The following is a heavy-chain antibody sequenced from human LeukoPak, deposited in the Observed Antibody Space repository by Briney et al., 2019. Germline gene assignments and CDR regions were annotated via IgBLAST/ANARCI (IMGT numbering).Heavy chain of an antibody. CDR2: IYPGDSDT. V-gene: IGHV5-51*01. J-gene: IGHJ3*02. CDR3: ARQSWSIVGAIDAFDI. D-gene: IGHD1-26*01. Sequence: GESLKISCKGSGYSFTSYWIGWVRQMPGKGLEWMGIIYPGDSDTRYSPSFQGQVTVSADKSISTAYLQWSSLKASDTAMYYCARQSWSIVGAIDAFDIWGQGTMVTVSS. CDR1: GYSFTSYW.